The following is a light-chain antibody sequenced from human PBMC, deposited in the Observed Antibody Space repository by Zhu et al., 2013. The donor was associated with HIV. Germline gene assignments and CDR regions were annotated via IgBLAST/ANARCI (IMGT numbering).Light chain of an antibody. V-gene: IGKV3-20*01. J-gene: IGKJ1*01. CDR1: QSVAGSY. CDR3: QQYGSSPRT. CDR2: GVS. Sequence: EIVLTQSPGTLSLSPGERATLSCRASQSVAGSYLAWYQQKPGQAPRLLIYGVSSRATGIPDRFSGSGSGTDFTLTISRLEPEDSAVYYCQQYGSSPRTFGQGTKVEIK.